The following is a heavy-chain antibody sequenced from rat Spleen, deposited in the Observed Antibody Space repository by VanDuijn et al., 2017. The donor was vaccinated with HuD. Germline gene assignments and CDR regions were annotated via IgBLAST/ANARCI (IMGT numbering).Heavy chain of an antibody. CDR1: GFSFSNYG. D-gene: IGHD2-7*01. Sequence: EVQLVESGEGLVQPGRSLKLSCAASGFSFSNYGMSWVRQAPTKGLEWVATISTRGGSTYYRDSVKGRFTISRDNAKNTLSLQMDSLRTEDTATYYCARQGYLRDWYFDFWGPGTMVTVSS. CDR2: ISTRGGST. CDR3: ARQGYLRDWYFDF. V-gene: IGHV5S13*01. J-gene: IGHJ1*01.